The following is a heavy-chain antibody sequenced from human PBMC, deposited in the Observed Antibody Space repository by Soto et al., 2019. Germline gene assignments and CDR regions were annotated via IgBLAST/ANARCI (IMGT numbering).Heavy chain of an antibody. V-gene: IGHV4-59*01. CDR2: IYYSGST. J-gene: IGHJ6*02. D-gene: IGHD3-10*01. Sequence: SETLSLTGTVSGGSISSYYWSWIRQPPGKGLEWIGYIYYSGSTNYNPSLKSRVTISVDTSKNQFSLKLSSVTAADTAVYYCARDPGGVTSPGTLGMDVWGQGTTVTVSS. CDR1: GGSISSYY. CDR3: ARDPGGVTSPGTLGMDV.